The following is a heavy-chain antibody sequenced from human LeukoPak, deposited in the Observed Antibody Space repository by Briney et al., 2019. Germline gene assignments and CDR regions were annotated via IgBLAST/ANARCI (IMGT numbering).Heavy chain of an antibody. CDR3: ARSYCGGDCYDAEYFQH. D-gene: IGHD2-21*02. CDR2: IIPIFGTA. V-gene: IGHV1-69*13. J-gene: IGHJ1*01. Sequence: SVKVSCKASGYTFTSYDISWVRQAPGQGLEWMGGIIPIFGTANYAQKFQGRVTITADESTSTAYMELSSLRSEDTAVYYCARSYCGGDCYDAEYFQHWGQGTLVTVSS. CDR1: GYTFTSYD.